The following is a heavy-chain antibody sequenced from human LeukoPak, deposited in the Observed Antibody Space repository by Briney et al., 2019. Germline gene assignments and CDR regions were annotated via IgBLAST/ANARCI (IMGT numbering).Heavy chain of an antibody. CDR3: ARESRELLAFDY. D-gene: IGHD3-10*01. V-gene: IGHV3-30*03. CDR1: GFTFSSYG. Sequence: GGSLRLSCAASGFTFSSYGMHWVRQAPGKGLEWVAVISYDGSNKYYADSVKGRFTISRDNSKNTLYLQMNSLRAEDTAVYYCARESRELLAFDYWGQGTLVTVSS. CDR2: ISYDGSNK. J-gene: IGHJ4*02.